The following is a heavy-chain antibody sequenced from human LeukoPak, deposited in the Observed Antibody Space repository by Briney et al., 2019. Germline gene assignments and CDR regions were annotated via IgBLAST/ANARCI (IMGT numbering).Heavy chain of an antibody. CDR3: AREVGRLYYFDY. V-gene: IGHV3-33*05. D-gene: IGHD6-25*01. Sequence: PGRSLRLSCAASGLTFSSFVMHWVRQAPGKGLEWVASILSDGSERYYADSVKGRFTISRDNSKNTLYLEMNSLRVGDTAFYYCAREVGRLYYFDYWGQGTLVTVSS. CDR1: GLTFSSFV. J-gene: IGHJ4*02. CDR2: ILSDGSER.